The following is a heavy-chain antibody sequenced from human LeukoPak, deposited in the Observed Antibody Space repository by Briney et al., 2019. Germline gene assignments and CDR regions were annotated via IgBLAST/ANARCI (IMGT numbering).Heavy chain of an antibody. J-gene: IGHJ5*02. Sequence: ASVKVSCKASGYTFTSYYMHWVRQAPGQGLEWMGIINPSGGSTSYAQKFQGRVTMTRDTSISTVYMELSRLRSDDTAVYYCARDSAVWGILNWFDPWGQGTLVTVSS. CDR1: GYTFTSYY. D-gene: IGHD3-16*01. CDR2: INPSGGST. V-gene: IGHV1-46*01. CDR3: ARDSAVWGILNWFDP.